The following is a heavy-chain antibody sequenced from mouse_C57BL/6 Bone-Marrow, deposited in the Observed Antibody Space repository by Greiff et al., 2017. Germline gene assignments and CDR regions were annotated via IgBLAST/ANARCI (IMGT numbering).Heavy chain of an antibody. D-gene: IGHD2-10*01. Sequence: QVQLKESGAELARPGASVKLSCKASGYTFTSYGISWVKQRTGQGLEWIGEIYPRSGNTYYNDKFKGKATLTADKSSSTAYMELRSLTSEDSAVYFCARSAPPLLSSYAMDYWGQGTSVTVSS. CDR2: IYPRSGNT. CDR3: ARSAPPLLSSYAMDY. J-gene: IGHJ4*01. CDR1: GYTFTSYG. V-gene: IGHV1-81*01.